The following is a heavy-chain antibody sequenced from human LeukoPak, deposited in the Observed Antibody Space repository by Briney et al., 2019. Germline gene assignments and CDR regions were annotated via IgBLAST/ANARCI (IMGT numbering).Heavy chain of an antibody. Sequence: SETLSLTCTASGSSISSDYHWGWVRQPPGKGLEWIGSIYHSGTTYYSPSLKSRATISVDTSKNQFSLRLSSVTAADTAVYYCSRESSSSSHYWGQGTLVTVSS. V-gene: IGHV4-38-2*02. CDR1: GSSISSDYH. CDR2: IYHSGTT. CDR3: SRESSSSSHY. D-gene: IGHD6-6*01. J-gene: IGHJ4*02.